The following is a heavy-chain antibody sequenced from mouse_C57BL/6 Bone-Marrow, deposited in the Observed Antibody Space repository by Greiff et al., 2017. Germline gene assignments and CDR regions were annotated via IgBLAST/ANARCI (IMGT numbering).Heavy chain of an antibody. Sequence: QVQLKESGAELVRPGASVTLSCKASGYTFTDYEMHWVKQTPVHGLEWIGAIDPETGGTAYNQKFKGKAILTADKSSSTAYMELRSLTSEDSAVYYCTRPYSNSAWFAYWGQGTLVTVSA. V-gene: IGHV1-15*01. D-gene: IGHD2-5*01. J-gene: IGHJ3*01. CDR1: GYTFTDYE. CDR3: TRPYSNSAWFAY. CDR2: IDPETGGT.